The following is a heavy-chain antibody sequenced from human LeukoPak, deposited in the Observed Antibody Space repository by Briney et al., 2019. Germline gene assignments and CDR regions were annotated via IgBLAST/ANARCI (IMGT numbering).Heavy chain of an antibody. D-gene: IGHD2-8*01. Sequence: GGSLRLSCAASGFTFSSYWMHWVRQAPGKGLVWVSRINSDGSSTSCADSVKGRFTISRDNAKNTLYLQMNSLRAEDTAVYYCARWGMADGLDYWSQGTLVTVSS. CDR1: GFTFSSYW. V-gene: IGHV3-74*01. CDR3: ARWGMADGLDY. J-gene: IGHJ4*02. CDR2: INSDGSST.